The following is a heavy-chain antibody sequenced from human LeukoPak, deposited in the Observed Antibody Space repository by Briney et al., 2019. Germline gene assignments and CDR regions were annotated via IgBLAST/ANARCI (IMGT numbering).Heavy chain of an antibody. D-gene: IGHD3-22*01. CDR2: INPNSGGT. V-gene: IGHV1-2*02. CDR3: ARRHYYDSSGYDY. Sequence: ASVKVSCKASGYIFTGYYMHWVRQAPGQGLEWMGWINPNSGGTNYAQKFQGRVTMTRDTSISTAYMELSRLRSGDTAVYYCARRHYYDSSGYDYWGQGTLVTVSS. J-gene: IGHJ4*02. CDR1: GYIFTGYY.